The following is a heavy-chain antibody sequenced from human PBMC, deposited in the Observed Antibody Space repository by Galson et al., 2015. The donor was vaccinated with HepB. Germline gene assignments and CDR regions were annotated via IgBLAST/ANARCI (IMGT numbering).Heavy chain of an antibody. CDR1: GFTFSSYA. J-gene: IGHJ6*02. V-gene: IGHV3-30*04. Sequence: SLRLSCAASGFTFSSYALHWVRQAPGKGLEWVAVISYDGRNKNYADSVKGRFTISRDESRNTLHLQMNSLRAEDTALYYCARDKDPSRSWVDGLIYYGLAVWGQGTTVTVSS. D-gene: IGHD6-13*01. CDR2: ISYDGRNK. CDR3: ARDKDPSRSWVDGLIYYGLAV.